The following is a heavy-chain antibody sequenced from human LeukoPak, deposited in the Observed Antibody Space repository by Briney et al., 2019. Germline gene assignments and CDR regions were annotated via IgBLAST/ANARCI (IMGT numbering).Heavy chain of an antibody. CDR2: INHSGST. CDR1: GGSFSGYY. Sequence: PLETLSLTCAVYGGSFSGYYWSWIRQPPGKGLEWIGEINHSGSTNYNPSLKSRVTISVDTSKNQFSLKLSSVTAADTAVYYCARGTGYCSGGSCYGNWFDPWGQGTLVTVSS. V-gene: IGHV4-34*01. D-gene: IGHD2-15*01. CDR3: ARGTGYCSGGSCYGNWFDP. J-gene: IGHJ5*02.